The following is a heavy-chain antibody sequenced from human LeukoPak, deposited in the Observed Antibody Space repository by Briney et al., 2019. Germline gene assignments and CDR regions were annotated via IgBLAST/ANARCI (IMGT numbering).Heavy chain of an antibody. Sequence: SVKVSCKASGGTFSSYAISWVRQAPGQGLEWMGGIIPIFGTANYAQKFQGRVTMTRDMSTSTVYMELSSLRSEDTAVYYCARAPNKRSIVVVITFDYWGQGTLVTVSS. V-gene: IGHV1-69*05. CDR2: IIPIFGTA. CDR1: GGTFSSYA. D-gene: IGHD3-22*01. CDR3: ARAPNKRSIVVVITFDY. J-gene: IGHJ4*02.